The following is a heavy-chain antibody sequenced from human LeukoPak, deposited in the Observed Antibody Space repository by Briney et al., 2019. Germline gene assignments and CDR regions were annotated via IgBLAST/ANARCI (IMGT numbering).Heavy chain of an antibody. Sequence: GASVRVSCKASVYTFTIYYMHWVRQAPGQGREWMGGITPIFGTANYAQKFQGRVTITPDESTSTAYMELSSLRSEDTAVYSCAFGYCSSTSCSAVDYWGQGTLVTVSS. D-gene: IGHD2-2*03. V-gene: IGHV1-69*13. CDR3: AFGYCSSTSCSAVDY. CDR1: VYTFTIYY. CDR2: ITPIFGTA. J-gene: IGHJ4*02.